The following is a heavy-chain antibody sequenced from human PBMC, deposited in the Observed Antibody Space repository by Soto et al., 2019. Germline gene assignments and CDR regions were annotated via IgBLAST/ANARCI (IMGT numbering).Heavy chain of an antibody. CDR2: IRGTGFST. CDR3: AKVIVVVTADRGRYFQH. D-gene: IGHD2-21*02. V-gene: IGHV3-23*01. CDR1: GFTFSSYA. J-gene: IGHJ1*01. Sequence: EVQLFESGGGLVQPGGSLRLSCAASGFTFSSYAMNWVRQAPGKGLEWVSAIRGTGFSTYYTDSVKGRFTIPRDNSKKTLYLQLNSLRAEATAVYYCAKVIVVVTADRGRYFQHWGQGTLVTVSS.